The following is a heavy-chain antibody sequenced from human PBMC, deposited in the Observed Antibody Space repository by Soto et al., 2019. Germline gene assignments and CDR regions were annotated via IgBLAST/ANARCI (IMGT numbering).Heavy chain of an antibody. CDR3: ARALANRPTDY. D-gene: IGHD7-27*01. J-gene: IGHJ4*02. Sequence: AGGSLRLSCAASGFSFSSYSMNWVRQAPGEGLEWVSSISSSSSYIYYADSVKGRFTISRDNAKNSLSLQMNSLRAEDTAVYYCARALANRPTDYWGQGTLVTVSS. CDR1: GFSFSSYS. CDR2: ISSSSSYI. V-gene: IGHV3-21*01.